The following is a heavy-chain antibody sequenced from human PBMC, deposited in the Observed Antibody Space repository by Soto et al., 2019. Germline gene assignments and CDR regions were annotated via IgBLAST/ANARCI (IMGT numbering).Heavy chain of an antibody. CDR3: ARALLPHDAFDI. CDR2: IYSGGST. CDR1: GFTVSSNY. Sequence: EVQLVESGGGLVQPGGSLRLSCAASGFTVSSNYMSWVRQAPEKGLEWVSVIYSGGSTYYADSVKGRFTISRDNSKNTLYLQMNSLRAEDTAVYYCARALLPHDAFDIWGQGTMVTVSS. J-gene: IGHJ3*02. V-gene: IGHV3-66*01.